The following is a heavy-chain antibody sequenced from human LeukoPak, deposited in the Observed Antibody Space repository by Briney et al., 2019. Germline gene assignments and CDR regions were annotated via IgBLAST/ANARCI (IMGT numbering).Heavy chain of an antibody. V-gene: IGHV4-34*01. CDR1: GGSFSGYY. CDR3: ARGRVVRRYWFHP. Sequence: PSETLSLTCAVYGGSFSGYYCSWIRQPPGKGLEWIGEINHSGSTNYNPSLKSRVTISVDTSKNQFSLKLSSVTAADTAVYYCARGRVVRRYWFHPGRGGTLVTVSS. CDR2: INHSGST. D-gene: IGHD2-2*01. J-gene: IGHJ5*02.